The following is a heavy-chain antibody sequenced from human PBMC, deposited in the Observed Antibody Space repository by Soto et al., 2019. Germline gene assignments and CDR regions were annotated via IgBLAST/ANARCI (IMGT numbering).Heavy chain of an antibody. CDR1: GGSISSSSYY. Sequence: PSETLSLTCTVSGGSISSSSYYWGWIRQPPGKGLEGSGSIYYSGSTYYNPSLKSRVTISVDTSKNQFSLKLSSVTAADTAVYYCARHEGSGWAGDYYYYGMDVWGQGTTVTVSS. D-gene: IGHD6-19*01. V-gene: IGHV4-39*01. CDR3: ARHEGSGWAGDYYYYGMDV. CDR2: IYYSGST. J-gene: IGHJ6*02.